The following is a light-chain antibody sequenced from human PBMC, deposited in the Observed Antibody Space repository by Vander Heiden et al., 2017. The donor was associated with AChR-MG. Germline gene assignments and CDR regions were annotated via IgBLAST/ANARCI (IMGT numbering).Light chain of an antibody. CDR2: WAS. J-gene: IGKJ2*01. CDR1: QSVLYSSNNKNY. Sequence: DIVMTQSPDSLAVSLGERATINCKSSQSVLYSSNNKNYLAWYQQKPGQPPKLLIYWASTRESGVPDRFSGSGSGTDFTLTISRLQAEDVAVYYCQQYCSNPPISTFGQGTKLEIK. V-gene: IGKV4-1*01. CDR3: QQYCSNPPIST.